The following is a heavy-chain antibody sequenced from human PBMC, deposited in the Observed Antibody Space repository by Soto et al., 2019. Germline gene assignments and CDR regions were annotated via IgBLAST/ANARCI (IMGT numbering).Heavy chain of an antibody. CDR1: GGTFSSYT. J-gene: IGHJ4*02. D-gene: IGHD5-12*01. CDR2: IIPILGIA. Sequence: QVQLVQSGAEVKKPGSSVKVSCKASGGTFSSYTISWVRPAPGQGLEWMGRIIPILGIANYAKKFQGRVTITADKSTSTAYMELSSLRSEDTAVYYCASGSGYVIDYWGQGTLVTVSS. V-gene: IGHV1-69*02. CDR3: ASGSGYVIDY.